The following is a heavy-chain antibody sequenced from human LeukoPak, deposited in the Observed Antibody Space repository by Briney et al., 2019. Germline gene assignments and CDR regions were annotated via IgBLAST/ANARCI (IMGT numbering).Heavy chain of an antibody. V-gene: IGHV4-39*01. CDR1: GGSISSSSYY. CDR3: ARQYYDILTGSPYYFDY. Sequence: SETLSLTCTFSGGSISSSSYYWGWIRQPPGKGLEWIGSIYYSGSTYYNPSLKSRVTISVDTSKNQSSLKLSSVTAADTAVYYCARQYYDILTGSPYYFDYWGQGTLVTVSS. J-gene: IGHJ4*02. CDR2: IYYSGST. D-gene: IGHD3-9*01.